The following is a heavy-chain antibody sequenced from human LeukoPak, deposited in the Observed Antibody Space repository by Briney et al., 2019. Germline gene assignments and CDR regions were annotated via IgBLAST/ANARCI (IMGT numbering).Heavy chain of an antibody. J-gene: IGHJ3*02. CDR1: GASISNYY. CDR2: IYYSGST. V-gene: IGHV4-59*01. CDR3: AKSNGYGLIDI. Sequence: SETLSLTCTVSGASISNYYWTWIRQPPGKGLEWIGYIYYSGSTNYRPSLKSRVTISVDTSKNQVSLRLRSVTAADTAVYYCAKSNGYGLIDIWGQGTMVTVSS. D-gene: IGHD3-22*01.